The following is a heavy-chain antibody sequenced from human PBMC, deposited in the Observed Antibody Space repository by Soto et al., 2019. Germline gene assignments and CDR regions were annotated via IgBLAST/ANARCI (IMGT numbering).Heavy chain of an antibody. CDR2: FIPIFGTA. CDR3: ARGVVVVAARYYYYGMDV. V-gene: IGHV1-69*13. J-gene: IGHJ6*02. Sequence: SVKVSCKASGGTFSSYAISWVRQAPGQGLEWMGGFIPIFGTAKYAQKFQGRVTITADESTSTAYMELSSLRSEDTAVYYCARGVVVVAARYYYYGMDVWGQGTTVTVSS. D-gene: IGHD2-15*01. CDR1: GGTFSSYA.